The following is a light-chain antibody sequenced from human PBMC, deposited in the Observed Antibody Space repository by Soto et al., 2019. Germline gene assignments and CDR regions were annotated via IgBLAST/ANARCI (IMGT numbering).Light chain of an antibody. V-gene: IGKV3-15*01. CDR1: QSISSN. CDR3: QQYYAIPRT. Sequence: ERVMTQSPATLSVSPGERATLSCRASQSISSNLAWYQQKPGQAPRLLIYGASTRATGIPARFSGSGSGTDFTLTISGLQAGDLAVYYCQQYYAIPRTFGQGTKVEL. J-gene: IGKJ1*01. CDR2: GAS.